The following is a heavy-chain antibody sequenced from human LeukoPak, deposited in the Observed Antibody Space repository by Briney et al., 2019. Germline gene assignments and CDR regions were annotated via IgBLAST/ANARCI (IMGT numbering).Heavy chain of an antibody. D-gene: IGHD1-26*01. Sequence: GGSVKVSCGASGFTFNGYSMHWVRQAAGKGLEWVGGFDPEGGKKYYAQKFQGRVTMAKDKSKNTACMELTSLRSEDTAVNYWGAIEFWVPFIWGERTLVTVSS. V-gene: IGHV1-24*01. CDR1: GFTFNGYS. CDR2: FDPEGGKK. CDR3: GAIEFWVPFI. J-gene: IGHJ4*02.